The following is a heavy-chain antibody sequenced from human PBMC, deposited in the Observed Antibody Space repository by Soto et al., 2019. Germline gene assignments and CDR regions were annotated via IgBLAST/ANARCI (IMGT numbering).Heavy chain of an antibody. Sequence: QVQLQQWGAGLLKPSETLSLTCAVYGGSFSGYYWSWIRQPPGKGLEWIGEINHSGSTNYNPSLKSRVTISVDTSKNQFSLKLSSVTAADTAVYYCARGFGSSWYGYWGQGTLVIVSS. CDR3: ARGFGSSWYGY. V-gene: IGHV4-34*01. D-gene: IGHD6-13*01. CDR2: INHSGST. CDR1: GGSFSGYY. J-gene: IGHJ4*02.